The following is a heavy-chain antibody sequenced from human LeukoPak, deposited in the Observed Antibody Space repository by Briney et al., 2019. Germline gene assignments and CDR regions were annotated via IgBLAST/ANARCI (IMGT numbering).Heavy chain of an antibody. CDR2: INHSGST. Sequence: PSETLSLTCAVYGGSFSGYYWSWIRQPPGKGLEWIGEINHSGSTNYNPPLKSRVTISVDTSKNQFSLKLSSVTAADTAVYYCATGGVWDLLNYWGQGTLVTVSS. D-gene: IGHD1-26*01. J-gene: IGHJ4*02. CDR1: GGSFSGYY. V-gene: IGHV4-34*01. CDR3: ATGGVWDLLNY.